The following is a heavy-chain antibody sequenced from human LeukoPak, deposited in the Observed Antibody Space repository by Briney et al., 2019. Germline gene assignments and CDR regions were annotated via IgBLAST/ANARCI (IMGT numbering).Heavy chain of an antibody. CDR1: GYTFTSYG. V-gene: IGHV1-18*01. J-gene: IGHJ4*02. D-gene: IGHD2/OR15-2a*01. CDR2: ISTYNGNT. CDR3: ASASSQYDTTYYFRY. Sequence: GASVKVSCKASGYTFTSYGISWVRQAPGQGLEWMGWISTYNGNTNHAQKLQGRVTMTTDTSTRTDYMELRSLRADDTAVYYCASASSQYDTTYYFRYWGQGTLVTVSS.